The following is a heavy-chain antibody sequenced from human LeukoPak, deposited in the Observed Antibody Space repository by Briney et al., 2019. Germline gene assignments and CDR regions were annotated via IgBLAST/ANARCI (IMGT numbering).Heavy chain of an antibody. V-gene: IGHV3-21*01. J-gene: IGHJ4*02. CDR3: ARDFMGRSSSEVDY. Sequence: PGGSLRLSCAASGFTFSSYSMNWVRQAPGKGLEWVSSISSSSSYIYYADSVKGRFTISRDNAKNSLYLQMNSLRAEDTAVYYCARDFMGRSSSEVDYWGQGTLVTVSS. D-gene: IGHD6-6*01. CDR1: GFTFSSYS. CDR2: ISSSSSYI.